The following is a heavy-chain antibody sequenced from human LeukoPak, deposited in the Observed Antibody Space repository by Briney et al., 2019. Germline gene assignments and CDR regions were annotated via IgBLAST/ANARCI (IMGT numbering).Heavy chain of an antibody. Sequence: ASVKVSCKASGYTFTSYDINWVRQATGQGLEWMGWMDPNSSNTGYAQKFQGRVTMTRNTSISTAYMELSSLRSEDTAVYYCALIPSYYDFWSGYDFDYWGQGTLVTVSS. J-gene: IGHJ4*02. D-gene: IGHD3-3*01. V-gene: IGHV1-8*01. CDR2: MDPNSSNT. CDR3: ALIPSYYDFWSGYDFDY. CDR1: GYTFTSYD.